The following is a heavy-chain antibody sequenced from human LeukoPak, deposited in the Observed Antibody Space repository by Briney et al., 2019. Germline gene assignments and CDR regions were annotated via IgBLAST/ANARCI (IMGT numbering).Heavy chain of an antibody. J-gene: IGHJ3*02. CDR2: ISSSSSYI. CDR3: ARDRYDFWSGYYPHGAFDI. CDR1: GFTFSSYG. D-gene: IGHD3-3*01. Sequence: GGSLRLSCAASGFTFSSYGMNWVRQAPGKGLEWVSSISSSSSYIYYADSVKGRFTISRDNAKNSLYLQMNSLRAEDTAVYYCARDRYDFWSGYYPHGAFDIWGQGTMVTVSS. V-gene: IGHV3-21*01.